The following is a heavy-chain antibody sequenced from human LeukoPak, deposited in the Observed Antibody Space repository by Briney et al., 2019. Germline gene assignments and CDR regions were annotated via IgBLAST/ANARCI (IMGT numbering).Heavy chain of an antibody. CDR2: INPNSGGT. Sequence: GASVKVSCKASGYTFTGYYMHWVRQAPGQGLEWMGWINPNSGGTNYAQKFQGRVPMTRDTSISTAYMELSRLRPDDTAVYYCAREANPGGAAGTTGRTNWFDPWGQGTLVTVSS. D-gene: IGHD6-13*01. CDR1: GYTFTGYY. J-gene: IGHJ5*02. V-gene: IGHV1-2*02. CDR3: AREANPGGAAGTTGRTNWFDP.